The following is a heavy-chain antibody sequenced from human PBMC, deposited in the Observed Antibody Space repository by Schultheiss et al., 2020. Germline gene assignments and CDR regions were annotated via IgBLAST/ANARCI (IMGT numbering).Heavy chain of an antibody. Sequence: GESLKISCAASGFTFSNAWMNWVRQAPGKGLEWVSAISGSGGSTYYADSVKGRFTISRDNSKNTLYLQMNSLRAEDTAVYYCAKDHHYYGSGGDYWGQGTLVTV. CDR1: GFTFSNAW. D-gene: IGHD3-10*01. CDR3: AKDHHYYGSGGDY. CDR2: ISGSGGST. J-gene: IGHJ4*02. V-gene: IGHV3-23*01.